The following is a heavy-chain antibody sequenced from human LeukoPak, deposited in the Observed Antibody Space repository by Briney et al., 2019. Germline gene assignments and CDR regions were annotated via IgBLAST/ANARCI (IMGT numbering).Heavy chain of an antibody. CDR3: ARDQPGFLEWLSPDY. CDR1: GFTFSSYS. D-gene: IGHD3-3*01. CDR2: ISSSSSYI. Sequence: GGSLRLSCAASGFTFSSYSMNWVRQAPGKGLEWVSSISSSSSYIYYADSVKGRFTISRDNAKNSLYLQMNSLRAEDTAVYYCARDQPGFLEWLSPDYWGQGTLVTVSS. J-gene: IGHJ4*02. V-gene: IGHV3-21*01.